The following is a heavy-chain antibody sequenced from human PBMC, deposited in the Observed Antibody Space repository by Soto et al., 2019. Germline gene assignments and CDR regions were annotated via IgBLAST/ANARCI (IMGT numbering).Heavy chain of an antibody. CDR2: IRGKINNYAA. D-gene: IGHD3-3*01. Sequence: EVQLVESGGDLVQPGGSLKLSCAASGFSFSGSTIHWVRQASGKGLEWLGRIRGKINNYAAAYGASVKGRSTMSRDASQDTAYLQITSLKTEDTGVYYCTRSAGQFGVPPKGGVYYTYYMDVWGKGTTVTVSS. J-gene: IGHJ6*03. CDR1: GFSFSGST. V-gene: IGHV3-73*01. CDR3: TRSAGQFGVPPKGGVYYTYYMDV.